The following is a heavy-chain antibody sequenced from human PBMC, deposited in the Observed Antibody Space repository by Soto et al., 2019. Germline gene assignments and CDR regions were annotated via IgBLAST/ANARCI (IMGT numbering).Heavy chain of an antibody. CDR2: IIPIFGTA. CDR1: GGTFSSYA. D-gene: IGHD3-3*01. J-gene: IGHJ6*02. V-gene: IGHV1-69*01. CDR3: ARDSGSYYDFWSGYRYGMDV. Sequence: QVPLVQSGAEVKKPGSSVKVSCKASGGTFSSYAISWVRQAPGQGLEWMGGIIPIFGTANYAQKFQGRVTITADESTSTAYMELSSLRSEDTAVYYCARDSGSYYDFWSGYRYGMDVWGQGTTVTVSS.